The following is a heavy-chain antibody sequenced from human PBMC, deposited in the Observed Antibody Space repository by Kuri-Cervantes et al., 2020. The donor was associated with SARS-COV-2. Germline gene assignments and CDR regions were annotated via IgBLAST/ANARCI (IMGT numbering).Heavy chain of an antibody. CDR2: ISAYNGNT. D-gene: IGHD3-10*01. J-gene: IGHJ4*02. V-gene: IGHV1-18*01. Sequence: ASVKVSCKASGYTFTSYGISWVRQAPGQGLEWMGWISAYNGNTNYAQKLQGRVTMTRDTSTSTVYMELSSLRSEDTAVYYCARAQGPPMVPFDYWGQGTLVTVSS. CDR3: ARAQGPPMVPFDY. CDR1: GYTFTSYG.